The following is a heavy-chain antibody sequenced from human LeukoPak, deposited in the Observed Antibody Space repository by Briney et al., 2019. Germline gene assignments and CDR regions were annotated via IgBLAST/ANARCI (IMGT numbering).Heavy chain of an antibody. J-gene: IGHJ4*02. CDR3: TRDSSSWYRESNFDY. CDR1: GYTFTSYG. D-gene: IGHD6-13*01. Sequence: ASVKVSCKASGYTFTSYGISWVRQAPGQGLEGRGGISAYNGNTNYAQKLQGRVTMTTDTSTSTAYMELRSLRSDDTAVYYCTRDSSSWYRESNFDYWGQGTLVTVSS. V-gene: IGHV1-18*01. CDR2: ISAYNGNT.